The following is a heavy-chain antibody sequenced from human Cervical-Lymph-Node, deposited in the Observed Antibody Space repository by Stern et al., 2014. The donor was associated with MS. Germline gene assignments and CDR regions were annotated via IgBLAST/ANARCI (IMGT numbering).Heavy chain of an antibody. Sequence: EVQLVESGAEVRKPGESLRISCEVSGYRFTNNWIGWVRPVPGKGLEWMGILEPGDSETRYSPSFQGQVTILVDKSNSITYRQWRSLKASDTAIYYCARRGHGYMGIDYWGQGTLVTVSS. V-gene: IGHV5-51*03. D-gene: IGHD1-1*01. J-gene: IGHJ4*02. CDR1: GYRFTNNW. CDR3: ARRGHGYMGIDY. CDR2: LEPGDSET.